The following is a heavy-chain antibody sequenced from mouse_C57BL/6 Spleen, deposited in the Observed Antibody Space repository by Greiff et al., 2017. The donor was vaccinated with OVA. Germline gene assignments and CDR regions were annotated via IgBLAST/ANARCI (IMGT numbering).Heavy chain of an antibody. CDR2: IYPGDGDT. CDR3: ARDGSSHERYFDV. J-gene: IGHJ1*03. V-gene: IGHV1-82*01. CDR1: GYAFSSSW. D-gene: IGHD1-1*01. Sequence: QVQLQQSGPELVKPGASVTISCKASGYAFSSSWLHWVKQRPGKGLAWIGRIYPGDGDTNYNGKFKGKATLTADKSYSTAYMQLSSLTSEDAAVDFCARDGSSHERYFDVWGTGTTVTVSS.